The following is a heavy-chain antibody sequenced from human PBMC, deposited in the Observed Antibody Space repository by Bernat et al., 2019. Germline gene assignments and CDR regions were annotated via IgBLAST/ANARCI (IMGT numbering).Heavy chain of an antibody. Sequence: QVQLVESGGGLVKPGGSLRLSCAASGFTFSDYYMSWIRQAPGKGLEWVSYISSSSSYTNYADSVKGRFTISRDNAKNSLYLQMNSLRAEDTAVYYCAGLLLTGYYGFDYWGQGTLVTVSS. J-gene: IGHJ4*02. CDR3: AGLLLTGYYGFDY. V-gene: IGHV3-11*05. D-gene: IGHD3-9*01. CDR2: ISSSSSYT. CDR1: GFTFSDYY.